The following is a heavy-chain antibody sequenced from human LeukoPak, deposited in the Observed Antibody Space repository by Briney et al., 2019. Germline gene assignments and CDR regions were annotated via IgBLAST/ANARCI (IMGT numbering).Heavy chain of an antibody. Sequence: SETLSLTCTVSGGSISSSSYYWGWIRQPPGKGLEWIGSIYYSGSTYYNPSLKSRVTISVDTSKNQFSLKLSSVTAADTAVYHCARTPIAAAVHFDYWGQGTLVTVSS. V-gene: IGHV4-39*01. CDR2: IYYSGST. CDR1: GGSISSSSYY. D-gene: IGHD6-13*01. CDR3: ARTPIAAAVHFDY. J-gene: IGHJ4*02.